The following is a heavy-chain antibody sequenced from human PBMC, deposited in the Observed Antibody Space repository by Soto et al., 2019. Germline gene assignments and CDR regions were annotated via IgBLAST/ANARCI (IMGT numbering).Heavy chain of an antibody. D-gene: IGHD3-16*01. V-gene: IGHV4-59*08. J-gene: IGHJ4*02. CDR1: SGSINKYC. CDR2: ICDSGST. Sequence: QVQLQESGPGLVKTSETLSLTCTVSSGSINKYCWSWIRQPPGKELEWIGYICDSGSTNYNPSLTSRVTMSVDTSKNQFSLNLSSMTAADTAIYYCARQGENDYFDFWGQGALVTASS. CDR3: ARQGENDYFDF.